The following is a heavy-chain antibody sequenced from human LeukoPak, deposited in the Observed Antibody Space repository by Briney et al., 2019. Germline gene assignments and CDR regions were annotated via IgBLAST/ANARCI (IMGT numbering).Heavy chain of an antibody. CDR1: GFTFSSYS. Sequence: PGGSLRLSCAASGFTFSSYSMNWVRQAPGKGLEWVSSISSSSSYIYYADSVKGRFTISRDNAKNSLYLQMNSLRAEDTAVYYCARVGSYCGGDCYSGRAGDYWGQGTLVTVSS. J-gene: IGHJ4*02. V-gene: IGHV3-21*01. CDR2: ISSSSSYI. D-gene: IGHD2-21*01. CDR3: ARVGSYCGGDCYSGRAGDY.